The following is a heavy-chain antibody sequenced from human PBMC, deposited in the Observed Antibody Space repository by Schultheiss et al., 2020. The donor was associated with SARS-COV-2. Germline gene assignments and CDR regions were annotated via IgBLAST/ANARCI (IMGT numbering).Heavy chain of an antibody. CDR2: IYTSGST. CDR1: GGSISSYY. Sequence: SETLSLTCTVSGGSISSYYWSWIRQPAGKGLEWIGRIYTSGSTNYNPSLKSRVTISVDTSKNQFSLKLSSVTAADTAVYYCARTGAVAGTYLYYYYGMDVWGQGTTVTVSS. CDR3: ARTGAVAGTYLYYYYGMDV. V-gene: IGHV4-4*07. J-gene: IGHJ6*02. D-gene: IGHD6-19*01.